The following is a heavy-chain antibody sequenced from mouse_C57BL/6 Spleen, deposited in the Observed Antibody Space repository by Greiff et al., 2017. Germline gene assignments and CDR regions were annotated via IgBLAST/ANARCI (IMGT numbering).Heavy chain of an antibody. J-gene: IGHJ3*01. CDR1: GFSLTSYG. CDR3: ARKTECYSSYCEFAY. CDR2: IWRGGGT. D-gene: IGHD2-12*01. Sequence: QVQLQQSGPGLVQPSQSLSITCTVSGFSLTSYGVHWVRQSPGKGLEWLGVIWRGGGTNYNAAFMSRLSITMDNSKSKVFIKMNSLPADDAAIYYCARKTECYSSYCEFAYWGTGTLVTVSA. V-gene: IGHV2-5*01.